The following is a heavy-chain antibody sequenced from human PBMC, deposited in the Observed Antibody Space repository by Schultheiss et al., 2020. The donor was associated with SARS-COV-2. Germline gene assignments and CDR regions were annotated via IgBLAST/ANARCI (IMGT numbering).Heavy chain of an antibody. D-gene: IGHD5-12*01. CDR2: IHYSGNT. J-gene: IGHJ3*02. CDR3: ARDGYQALDAFDI. V-gene: IGHV4-39*07. CDR1: GGSISSSSYY. Sequence: SETLSLTCTVSGGSISSSSYYWGWIRQPPGKGLEWIGDIHYSGNTYYNPSLKSRLTISVDTSKNQFSLKLSSVTAADTAVYYCARDGYQALDAFDIWGQGTMVTVAS.